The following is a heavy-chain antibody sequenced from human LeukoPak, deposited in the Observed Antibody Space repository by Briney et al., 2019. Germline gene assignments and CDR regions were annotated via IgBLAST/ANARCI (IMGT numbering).Heavy chain of an antibody. Sequence: ASVKVSCKASGYTFTSYDINWVRQATGQGLEWMGWMNPNSGNTGYAQKFQGRVTMTRNTSISTAYMELSSLRSEDTAVYCCARGHYDFWSGYPRRARYGMDVWGQGTTVTVSS. CDR3: ARGHYDFWSGYPRRARYGMDV. CDR1: GYTFTSYD. D-gene: IGHD3-3*01. J-gene: IGHJ6*02. CDR2: MNPNSGNT. V-gene: IGHV1-8*01.